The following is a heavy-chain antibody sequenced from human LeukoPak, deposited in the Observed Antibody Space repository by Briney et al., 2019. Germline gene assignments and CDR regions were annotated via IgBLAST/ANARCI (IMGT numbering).Heavy chain of an antibody. CDR1: GYTFTGYY. V-gene: IGHV1-2*02. CDR3: ASLSIAARGPVGY. J-gene: IGHJ4*02. CDR2: INPNSGGT. D-gene: IGHD6-6*01. Sequence: ASVKVSCKASGYTFTGYYMHWVRQAPGQGLEWMGWINPNSGGTNYAQKFQGRVTMTRDTSISTAYMELSRLRSDDTAVYHCASLSIAARGPVGYWGQGTLVTVSS.